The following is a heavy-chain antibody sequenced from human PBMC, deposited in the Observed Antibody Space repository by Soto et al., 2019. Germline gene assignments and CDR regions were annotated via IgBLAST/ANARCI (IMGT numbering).Heavy chain of an antibody. CDR1: GGSFSGHY. J-gene: IGHJ5*02. CDR3: ARGREFDP. CDR2: INHSGTT. V-gene: IGHV4-34*01. Sequence: SETLSLTCAVYGGSFSGHYWNWIRQPPGKGLEWIGEINHSGTTNYNASLKSRVTISLDTSKNELLLKLSSVTAADTAVYYCARGREFDPWSQGTLVTVSS.